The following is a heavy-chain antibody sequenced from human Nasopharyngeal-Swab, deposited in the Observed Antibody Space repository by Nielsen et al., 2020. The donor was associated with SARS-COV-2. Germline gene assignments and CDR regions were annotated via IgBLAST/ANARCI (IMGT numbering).Heavy chain of an antibody. CDR2: ISYGGGDE. CDR3: ARSYNPGGFGWLLSND. Sequence: GGSLRLSCEASGFTFSSYPMQWVRRAPGKGLEWVSVISYGGGDEHYADSVKGRFTTSRDNSKNTLYLQMNSLTVDDTAVYYCARSYNPGGFGWLLSNDWGQGTLVTVSS. CDR1: GFTFSSYP. V-gene: IGHV3-30*04. J-gene: IGHJ4*02. D-gene: IGHD3-9*01.